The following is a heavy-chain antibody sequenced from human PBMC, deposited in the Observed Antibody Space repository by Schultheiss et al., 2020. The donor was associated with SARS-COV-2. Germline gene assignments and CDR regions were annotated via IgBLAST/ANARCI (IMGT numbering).Heavy chain of an antibody. Sequence: GGSLRLSCATSGFTFSSHAMSWVRQAPGKGLEWVSTLSAAGDNTNYADSVKGRFSISRDTSKNTLYLEMNSLRAEDTAVYYCASAARGGNVWGQGTLVTVSS. J-gene: IGHJ4*02. CDR3: ASAARGGNV. CDR2: LSAAGDNT. D-gene: IGHD4-23*01. CDR1: GFTFSSHA. V-gene: IGHV3-23*01.